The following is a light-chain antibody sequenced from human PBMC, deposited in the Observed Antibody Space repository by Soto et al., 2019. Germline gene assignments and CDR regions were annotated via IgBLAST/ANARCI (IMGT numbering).Light chain of an antibody. V-gene: IGLV1-44*01. CDR3: AAWDDSLNGPL. Sequence: QSVLPQPPSASGTPGQRVTISCSGSSSNIGSNAVNWYQQLPGTAHTLHIYSNNQRPSGVPDQFSGSKSGTSASLAVNGLQSEDEADYYCAAWDDSLNGPLFGGGTKLTVL. CDR1: SSNIGSNA. CDR2: SNN. J-gene: IGLJ3*02.